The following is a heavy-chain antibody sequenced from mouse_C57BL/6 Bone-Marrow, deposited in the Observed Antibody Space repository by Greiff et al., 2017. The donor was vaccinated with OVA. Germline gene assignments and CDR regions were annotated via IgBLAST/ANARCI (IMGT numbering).Heavy chain of an antibody. V-gene: IGHV5-4*01. CDR1: GFTFSSYA. J-gene: IGHJ3*01. CDR3: ARDRLRRFAY. CDR2: ISDGGSYT. D-gene: IGHD2-4*01. Sequence: EVHLVESGGGLVKPGGSLKLSCAASGFTFSSYAMSWVRQTPEKRLEWVATISDGGSYTYYPDNVKGRFTISRDNAKNNLYLQMSHLKSEDTAMYYCARDRLRRFAYGGQGTLVTVSA.